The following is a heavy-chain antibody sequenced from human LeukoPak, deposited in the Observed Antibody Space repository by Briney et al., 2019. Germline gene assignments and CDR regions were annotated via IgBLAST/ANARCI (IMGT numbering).Heavy chain of an antibody. CDR1: GFTFTTYA. CDR2: ISGSGDST. Sequence: GGSLRLSCAASGFTFTTYAMSWVRQAPGKGLEWVSVISGSGDSTYYADSVKGRFTISRDNSKNTLYLQMNSLRAEDTAVYYCAKARYYYGSGSTYYYMDVWGKGTTVTISS. D-gene: IGHD3-10*01. V-gene: IGHV3-23*01. J-gene: IGHJ6*03. CDR3: AKARYYYGSGSTYYYMDV.